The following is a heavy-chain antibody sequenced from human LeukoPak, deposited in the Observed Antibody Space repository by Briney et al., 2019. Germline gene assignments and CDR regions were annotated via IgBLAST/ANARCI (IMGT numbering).Heavy chain of an antibody. CDR1: GYIFTCYY. CDR2: INPNSGGT. Sequence: GASVTVSCTASGYIFTCYYMHWVRQAPGQGLEWMGWINPNSGGTNYAQKFQGRVTMTRDTSISTAYMELSRLRSDDAAVYCCARDPQEYYYGMDVWGQGTTVTVSS. J-gene: IGHJ6*02. V-gene: IGHV1-2*02. CDR3: ARDPQEYYYGMDV.